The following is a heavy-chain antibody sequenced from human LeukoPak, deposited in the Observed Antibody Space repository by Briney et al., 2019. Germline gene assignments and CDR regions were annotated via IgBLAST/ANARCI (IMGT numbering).Heavy chain of an antibody. CDR2: IKSKTDGGTT. CDR1: GFTFSNTW. J-gene: IGHJ4*02. V-gene: IGHV3-15*01. Sequence: GGSLRLSCAASGFTFSNTWMNWVRQAPGKGLEWVGRIKSKTDGGTTDYAAPVKGRFTISRDDSKNTLYLQMNSLKTEDTAVYFCIADIYSGYGPYDYWGQGTLVTVSS. D-gene: IGHD5-12*01. CDR3: IADIYSGYGPYDY.